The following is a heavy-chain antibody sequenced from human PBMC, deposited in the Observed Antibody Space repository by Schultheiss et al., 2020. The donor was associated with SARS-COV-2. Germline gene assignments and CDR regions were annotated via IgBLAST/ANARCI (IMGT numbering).Heavy chain of an antibody. CDR3: ARDGTGYFDY. CDR1: GFNFRSFG. V-gene: IGHV3-33*01. Sequence: GGSLRLSCATSGFNFRSFGMHWVRQAPGKGLEWVAVIWYDGSSKYYTDSVKGRFTISRDNSKNTLYLQMNSLRAEDTAVYYCARDGTGYFDYWGQGTLVTVSA. CDR2: IWYDGSSK. J-gene: IGHJ4*02. D-gene: IGHD6-13*01.